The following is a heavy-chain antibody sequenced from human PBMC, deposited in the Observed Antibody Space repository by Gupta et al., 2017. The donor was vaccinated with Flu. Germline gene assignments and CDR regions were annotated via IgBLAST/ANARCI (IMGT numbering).Heavy chain of an antibody. J-gene: IGHJ3*02. D-gene: IGHD2-2*01. V-gene: IGHV3-9*01. CDR3: AKAQCSYCSTTSCPQACAFDI. CDR1: GFNLDAYA. Sequence: EVQLVESGGGLVQPGRSLRLSCAASGFNLDAYAMHWVRQTPGKGLEWVSGISWNSGSMGYADSVKGRFTISRDNAKNSLYLQMNSLRAEDTALYYCAKAQCSYCSTTSCPQACAFDIWGQGTMVTVSS. CDR2: ISWNSGSM.